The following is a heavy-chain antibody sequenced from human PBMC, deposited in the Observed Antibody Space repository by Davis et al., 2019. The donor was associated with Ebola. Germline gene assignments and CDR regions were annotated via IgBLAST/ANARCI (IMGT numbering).Heavy chain of an antibody. CDR2: IYPGDSDT. J-gene: IGHJ4*02. CDR3: AREGGPGYFDY. CDR1: EYIFTNYW. Sequence: KVSCKGSEYIFTNYWIGWVRQMPGKGLEWMGIIYPGDSDTRYSPSFQGQIIISADKSISTAYLQWSSLKASDTAMYYCAREGGPGYFDYWGQGTLVTVSS. V-gene: IGHV5-51*01. D-gene: IGHD3-16*01.